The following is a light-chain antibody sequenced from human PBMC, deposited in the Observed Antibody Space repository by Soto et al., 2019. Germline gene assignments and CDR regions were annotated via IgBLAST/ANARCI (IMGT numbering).Light chain of an antibody. V-gene: IGLV1-40*01. CDR2: DNS. J-gene: IGLJ1*01. CDR3: QSYDSSLSAYV. Sequence: QSVLTQPPSVSGAPGQRVTISCTGSSSNIGAGYDVHWYQQLPGTAPKLLIYDNSNRPSGVPDRFSGSKSGTSSSLAITGLQADHEADYYCQSYDSSLSAYVFGNGTKVTVL. CDR1: SSNIGAGYD.